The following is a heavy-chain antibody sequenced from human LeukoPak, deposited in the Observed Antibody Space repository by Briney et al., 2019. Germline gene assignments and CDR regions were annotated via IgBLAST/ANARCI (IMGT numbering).Heavy chain of an antibody. D-gene: IGHD2-2*01. CDR3: ARDLGDIVVVPAAPDY. CDR1: GYTFTSYG. Sequence: ASVKVSCKASGYTFTSYGISWVRQAPGQGLEWMGWINPNSGGTNYAQKFQGRVTMTRDTSISTAYMELSRLRSDDTAVYYCARDLGDIVVVPAAPDYWGQGTLVTVSS. V-gene: IGHV1-2*02. J-gene: IGHJ4*02. CDR2: INPNSGGT.